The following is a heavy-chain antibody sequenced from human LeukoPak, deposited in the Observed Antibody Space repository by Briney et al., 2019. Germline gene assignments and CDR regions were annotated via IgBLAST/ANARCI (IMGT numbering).Heavy chain of an antibody. J-gene: IGHJ4*02. Sequence: GGSLRLSCAASGFTFSSDGMHWGRQAPGKGLEWVAVIWYDGSNKYYADSVKDGFTISRDNSKNTLYLQMNSLRAEDTAVYYCARDGIAVAGTFYFDYWGQGTLVTVSS. D-gene: IGHD6-19*01. V-gene: IGHV3-33*01. CDR3: ARDGIAVAGTFYFDY. CDR1: GFTFSSDG. CDR2: IWYDGSNK.